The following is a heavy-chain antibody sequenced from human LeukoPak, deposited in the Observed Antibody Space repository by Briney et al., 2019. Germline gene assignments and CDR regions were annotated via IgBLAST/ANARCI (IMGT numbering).Heavy chain of an antibody. CDR1: GFTFSSYA. CDR3: ARDPGGSQST. Sequence: GGSLRLSCAASGFTFSSYAMHWVRQAPGKGLEWVAVISYDGSNKYYADSVKGRFTISRDYSKNTLYLQMNSLRAEDTAVYYCARDPGGSQSTWGQGTLVTVSS. D-gene: IGHD1-26*01. J-gene: IGHJ5*02. V-gene: IGHV3-30-3*01. CDR2: ISYDGSNK.